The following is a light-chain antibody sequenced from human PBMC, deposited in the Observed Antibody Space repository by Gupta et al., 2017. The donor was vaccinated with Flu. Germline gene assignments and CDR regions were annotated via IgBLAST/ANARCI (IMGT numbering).Light chain of an antibody. V-gene: IGLV2-14*01. CDR2: EVI. Sequence: SITISCTGTSSDVGGYNYVSWYQHHPGKAHKRMIYEVIKRPAGVSNRFSGSKSGNTASLTISGLQEEDEADYYCSSDTSSNSLEFGGGTKLTVL. CDR1: SSDVGGYNY. CDR3: SSDTSSNSLE. J-gene: IGLJ3*02.